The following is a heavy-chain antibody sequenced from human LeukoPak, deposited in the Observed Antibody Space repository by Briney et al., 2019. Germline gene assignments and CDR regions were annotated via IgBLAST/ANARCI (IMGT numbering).Heavy chain of an antibody. J-gene: IGHJ4*02. CDR1: GGSISSYN. CDR3: ARGVNSGYFDY. D-gene: IGHD1-26*01. V-gene: IGHV4-59*13. CDR2: IYYCWST. Sequence: SETLSLTCTVSGGSISSYNWTWIRQPPGQGLELIGYIYYCWSTNYNPYLKSRVTISVDTSKIQFSLKLTSVTAADTAVYYCARGVNSGYFDYCGQGTLVTVSS.